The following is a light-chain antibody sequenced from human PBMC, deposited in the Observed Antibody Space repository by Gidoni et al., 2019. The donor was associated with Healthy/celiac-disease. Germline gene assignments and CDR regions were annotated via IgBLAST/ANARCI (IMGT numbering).Light chain of an antibody. V-gene: IGKV1-39*01. J-gene: IGKJ5*01. Sequence: IQMTQSPSSLSASVGDRVTITCRASQSISSYLNWYQQKPGKAPKLLIYAASILQSGVPSRFSGSGSGTDFTLTISSLQPEDFATYYCQQSYSTPITFGQGTRLEIK. CDR3: QQSYSTPIT. CDR1: QSISSY. CDR2: AAS.